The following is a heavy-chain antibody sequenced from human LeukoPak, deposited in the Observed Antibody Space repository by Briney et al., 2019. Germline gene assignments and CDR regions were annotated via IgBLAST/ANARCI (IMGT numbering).Heavy chain of an antibody. Sequence: PGGSLRLSCAASGFTFDDYAMHWVRQAPGKGLEWVPGISWNSGSIGYADSVKGRFTISRDNAKNSLYLQMNSLRAEDTALYYCAKDLGSSGLIDYWGQGTLVTVSS. CDR1: GFTFDDYA. CDR2: ISWNSGSI. D-gene: IGHD6-19*01. CDR3: AKDLGSSGLIDY. V-gene: IGHV3-9*01. J-gene: IGHJ4*02.